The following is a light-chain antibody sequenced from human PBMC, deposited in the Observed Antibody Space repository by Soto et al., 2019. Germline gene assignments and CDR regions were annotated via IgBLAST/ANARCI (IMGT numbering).Light chain of an antibody. CDR1: SSDVGYYDY. CDR3: SSYAGSNNVV. Sequence: QSALTQPPSASGFPGQSVTISCTGTSSDVGYYDYVSWYQQHPGKAPKLVIYEVTKRPSGVPDRVSASKSGNTASLTVSGLRAEDEADYYCSSYAGSNNVVFGGGTKVTVL. J-gene: IGLJ2*01. V-gene: IGLV2-8*01. CDR2: EVT.